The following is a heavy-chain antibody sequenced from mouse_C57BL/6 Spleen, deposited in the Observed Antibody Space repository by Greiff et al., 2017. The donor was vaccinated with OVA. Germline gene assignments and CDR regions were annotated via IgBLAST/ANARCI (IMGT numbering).Heavy chain of an antibody. Sequence: EVKLMESGGGLVQPKGSLKLSCAASGFSFNTYAMNWVRQAPGKGLEWVARIRSKSNNYATYYADSVKDRFTISRDDSESMLYLQMNNLKTEDTAMYYCAGYYSNLFAYWGQGTLVTVSA. D-gene: IGHD2-5*01. CDR3: AGYYSNLFAY. CDR2: IRSKSNNYAT. J-gene: IGHJ3*01. CDR1: GFSFNTYA. V-gene: IGHV10-1*01.